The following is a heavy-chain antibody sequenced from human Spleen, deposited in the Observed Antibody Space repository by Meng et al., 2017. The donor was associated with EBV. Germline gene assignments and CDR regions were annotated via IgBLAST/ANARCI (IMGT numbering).Heavy chain of an antibody. J-gene: IGHJ3*02. CDR2: ISASRSYI. CDR3: ASGRSSTPDDALEI. V-gene: IGHV3-21*01. Sequence: EFHLVESGGGLVKPGGSLRLSCAGSEVTFSYYSMNWVRQAPGKGLEWVSSISASRSYIYYADSVQGRFTISRDNAKNSLYLQMNSLRAEDTAVFYCASGRSSTPDDALEIWGKGTVVTVS. CDR1: EVTFSYYS. D-gene: IGHD3-10*01.